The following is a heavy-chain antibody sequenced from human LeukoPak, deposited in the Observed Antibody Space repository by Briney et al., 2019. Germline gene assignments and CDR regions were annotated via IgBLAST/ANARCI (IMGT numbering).Heavy chain of an antibody. CDR1: GFTSSNAW. CDR3: TSGGHYFDP. J-gene: IGHJ5*02. Sequence: GGSLRLSCTVSGFTSSNAWMSWVRQAPGKGLEWVGRIRSKTNGGTTDYPAPLKDRFTISRDDSKNTLYLQMNSLRTEYSAVYYCTSGGHYFDPWGQGTLVTVSS. D-gene: IGHD1-26*01. V-gene: IGHV3-15*01. CDR2: IRSKTNGGTT.